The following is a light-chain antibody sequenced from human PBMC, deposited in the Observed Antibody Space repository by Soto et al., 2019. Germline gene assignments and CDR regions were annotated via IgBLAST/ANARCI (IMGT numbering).Light chain of an antibody. V-gene: IGKV1-5*03. Sequence: DIQISQSPSTLSAPVGDRVTITCRASQSISSWLAWYQQKPGKAPNLLIYKASHLENGVPSRFSGSGSGTEFTLTISSLQPGDFTTYYCQHYNTYPWTFGQGTKVDIK. CDR1: QSISSW. CDR3: QHYNTYPWT. CDR2: KAS. J-gene: IGKJ1*01.